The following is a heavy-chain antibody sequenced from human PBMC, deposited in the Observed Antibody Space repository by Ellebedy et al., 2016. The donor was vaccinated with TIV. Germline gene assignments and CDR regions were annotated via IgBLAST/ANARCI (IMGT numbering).Heavy chain of an antibody. D-gene: IGHD6-13*01. CDR1: GGSIRSSSYY. CDR3: ARDLRETAAGDNWFDP. V-gene: IGHV4-39*06. J-gene: IGHJ5*02. CDR2: ISYDGST. Sequence: SETLSLXXTVSGGSIRSSSYYWGWIRQPPGKGLEWIGSISYDGSTYDNLSLKSRVTMSVDTSKNQFTLKLSSVTAADTAVYYCARDLRETAAGDNWFDPWGQGTLVTVSS.